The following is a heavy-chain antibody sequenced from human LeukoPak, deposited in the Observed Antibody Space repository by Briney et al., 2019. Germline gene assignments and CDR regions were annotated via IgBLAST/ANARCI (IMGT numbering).Heavy chain of an antibody. J-gene: IGHJ4*02. CDR1: GYTFTGYY. CDR3: ARGGVAAAGLGY. D-gene: IGHD6-13*01. V-gene: IGHV1-2*06. Sequence: ASVTVSCKASGYTFTGYYMHWVRQAPGQGLEWMGRINPNSGGTNYAQKLQGRVTMTTDTSTSTAYMELRSLRSDDTAVYYCARGGVAAAGLGYWGQGTLVTVSS. CDR2: INPNSGGT.